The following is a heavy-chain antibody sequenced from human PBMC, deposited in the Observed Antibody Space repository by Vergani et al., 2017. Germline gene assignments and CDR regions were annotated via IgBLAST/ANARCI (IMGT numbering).Heavy chain of an antibody. J-gene: IGHJ4*02. D-gene: IGHD5-24*01. CDR2: IYYSGST. V-gene: IGHV4-59*01. Sequence: QVQLQESGPGLVKPSETLSLTCTVSGGSISSYYWSWIREPPGKGLEWIGYIYYSGSTNYNPSLKSRVTISVDTSKNKFSLKLSSVTAADTAVYYCARGRGYKGPKHFDYGGQGTLVTVSS. CDR3: ARGRGYKGPKHFDY. CDR1: GGSISSYY.